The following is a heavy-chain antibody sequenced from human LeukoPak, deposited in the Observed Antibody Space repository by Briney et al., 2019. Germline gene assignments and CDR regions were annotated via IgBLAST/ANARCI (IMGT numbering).Heavy chain of an antibody. V-gene: IGHV3-33*01. CDR2: IWYDGSNK. CDR1: GFTFSSYG. CDR3: ARARGIAAAGTNNWFDP. D-gene: IGHD6-13*01. Sequence: GGSLRLSCAASGFTFSSYGMHWGRQAPGKGLEWVAIIWYDGSNKYYADSVKGRFTISRDNSKNTLYLQMNSLRAEDTAVYYCARARGIAAAGTNNWFDPWGQGTLVTVSS. J-gene: IGHJ5*02.